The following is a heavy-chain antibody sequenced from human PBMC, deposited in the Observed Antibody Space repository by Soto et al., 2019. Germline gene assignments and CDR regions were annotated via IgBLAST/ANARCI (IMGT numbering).Heavy chain of an antibody. V-gene: IGHV1-8*01. J-gene: IGHJ6*02. CDR1: GYTFTSYD. CDR2: MNPNSGNT. CDR3: ARRITMVRGGSVNYYYYGMDV. Sequence: ASVKVSCKASGYTFTSYDINWVRQATGQGLEWMGWMNPNSGNTGYAQKFQGRVTMTRNTSISTAYMELSSLRSEDAAVYYCARRITMVRGGSVNYYYYGMDVWGQGTTVTVSS. D-gene: IGHD3-10*01.